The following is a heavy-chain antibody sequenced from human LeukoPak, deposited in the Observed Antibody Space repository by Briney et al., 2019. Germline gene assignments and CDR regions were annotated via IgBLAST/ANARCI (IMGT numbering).Heavy chain of an antibody. Sequence: GGSLRLSCAASGFTFSSYAMSWVRQAPGKGLEWVSAISGSAYSTYYADSVKGRFTISRDNSKNTLYLQMNSLRAEDTAVYYCAKNIWTEMAAIYYYMDVWGKGTTVTVSS. D-gene: IGHD5-24*01. CDR3: AKNIWTEMAAIYYYMDV. CDR1: GFTFSSYA. CDR2: ISGSAYST. J-gene: IGHJ6*03. V-gene: IGHV3-23*01.